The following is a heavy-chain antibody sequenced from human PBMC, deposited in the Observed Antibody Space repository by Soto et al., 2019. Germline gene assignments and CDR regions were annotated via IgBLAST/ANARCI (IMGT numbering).Heavy chain of an antibody. J-gene: IGHJ3*02. CDR3: ARDLVRFLEWSDAFDI. D-gene: IGHD3-3*01. CDR2: ISGYNGDT. V-gene: IGHV1-18*01. Sequence: QVQLIQSGAEVKKPGASVKVSCKASNYKVSSYGISWVRQAPGQGLAWRGWISGYNGDTTYVQKFQGRVTMTTATSTSTAYMELRSLRSDDTAVYYCARDLVRFLEWSDAFDIWGQGTMVTVSS. CDR1: NYKVSSYG.